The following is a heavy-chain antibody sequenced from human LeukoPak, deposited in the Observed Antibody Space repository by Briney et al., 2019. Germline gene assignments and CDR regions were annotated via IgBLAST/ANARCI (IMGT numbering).Heavy chain of an antibody. CDR1: GGSMSDSIT. J-gene: IGHJ4*02. CDR3: ARGRAAAGTLVWDY. D-gene: IGHD6-13*01. CDR2: IHDDGRT. Sequence: SETLSLTCSVSGGSMSDSITWGWVRQPPGKGLEWLANIHDDGRTAPNPSLRSRLTISQDRSKNQFSLKVSSVTAADTAVYYCARGRAAAGTLVWDYWGQGTLVTVSS. V-gene: IGHV4/OR15-8*01.